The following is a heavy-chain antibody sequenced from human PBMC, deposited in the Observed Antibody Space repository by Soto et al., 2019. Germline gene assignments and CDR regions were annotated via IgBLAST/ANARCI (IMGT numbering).Heavy chain of an antibody. J-gene: IGHJ6*02. V-gene: IGHV1-69*13. CDR1: GGTFSSYA. CDR2: IIPIFGTA. CDR3: ARRAQQLVANYYYGMDV. Sequence: SVKVSCKASGGTFSSYAISWVRQAPGQGLEWMGGIIPIFGTANYAQKFQGRVTITADESTSTAYMELSSLRSEDTAVYYCARRAQQLVANYYYGMDVWGQGTTVTVSS. D-gene: IGHD6-13*01.